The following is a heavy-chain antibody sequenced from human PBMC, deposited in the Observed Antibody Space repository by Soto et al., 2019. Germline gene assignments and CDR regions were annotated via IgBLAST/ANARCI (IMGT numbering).Heavy chain of an antibody. CDR1: GGSISSYY. CDR3: ARGSSRSWNYWYFDL. J-gene: IGHJ2*01. CDR2: IYYSGST. V-gene: IGHV4-59*01. D-gene: IGHD6-13*01. Sequence: QVQLQESGPGLVKPSETLSLTCTVSGGSISSYYWSWIRQPPGKGLEWIGYIYYSGSTNYNPSLKIRVTISVDTSKNQFSLKLSSVTAADTAVYYCARGSSRSWNYWYFDLWGRGTLVIVSS.